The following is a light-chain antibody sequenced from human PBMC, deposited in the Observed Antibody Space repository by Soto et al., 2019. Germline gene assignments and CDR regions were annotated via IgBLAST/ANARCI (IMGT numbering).Light chain of an antibody. Sequence: EIVLTQSPGPRSLSPGERATLSCRASQSVSSSYLAWYQQKPGQAPRPLIYGASSRAIGIPDRFSGSGSGTDFTLTISRLEPEDFAVYYCQQYGSSPWTFGQGTKVEIK. J-gene: IGKJ1*01. V-gene: IGKV3-20*01. CDR2: GAS. CDR1: QSVSSSY. CDR3: QQYGSSPWT.